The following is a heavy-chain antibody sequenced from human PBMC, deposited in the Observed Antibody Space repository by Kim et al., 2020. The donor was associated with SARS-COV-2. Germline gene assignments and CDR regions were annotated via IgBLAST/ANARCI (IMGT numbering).Heavy chain of an antibody. Sequence: SETLSLTCTVSGGSISSSSYYWGWIRQPPGKGLEWIGSIYYSGSTYYNPSLKSRVTISVDTSKNQFSLKLSSVTAADTAVYYCARQGPYYYDSSGYYPFEDYFDYWGQGTLVTVSS. CDR3: ARQGPYYYDSSGYYPFEDYFDY. CDR2: IYYSGST. V-gene: IGHV4-39*01. D-gene: IGHD3-22*01. J-gene: IGHJ4*02. CDR1: GGSISSSSYY.